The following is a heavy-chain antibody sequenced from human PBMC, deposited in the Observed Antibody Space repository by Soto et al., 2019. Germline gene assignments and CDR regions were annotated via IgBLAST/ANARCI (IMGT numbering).Heavy chain of an antibody. CDR2: TNPDGGST. Sequence: QVQLVQSGADVKKPGASVMLSYKASGYTFTSYYMHWVRQAPGQGLEWMGITNPDGGSTRYAQKFQGRVTMTRDTSTSTFYMELSSLRSEDTAVYYCAKAPRGGVIITTYSAHIDYWGQGTLVTVSS. CDR3: AKAPRGGVIITTYSAHIDY. D-gene: IGHD3-3*01. CDR1: GYTFTSYY. V-gene: IGHV1-46*01. J-gene: IGHJ4*02.